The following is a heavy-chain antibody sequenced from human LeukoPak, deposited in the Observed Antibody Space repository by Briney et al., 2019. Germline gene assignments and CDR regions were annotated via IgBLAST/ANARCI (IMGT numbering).Heavy chain of an antibody. CDR3: ARDPRDRGGNHAVDY. CDR2: ISAYNGNT. Sequence: ASVKVSCKASGYTFTSYGISWVRQAPGQGLEWMGWISAYNGNTNYAQKLQGRVTMTTDTSTSTAYMELRSLRSDDTAVYYCARDPRDRGGNHAVDYWGQGTLVTVSS. CDR1: GYTFTSYG. V-gene: IGHV1-18*01. J-gene: IGHJ4*02. D-gene: IGHD3-10*01.